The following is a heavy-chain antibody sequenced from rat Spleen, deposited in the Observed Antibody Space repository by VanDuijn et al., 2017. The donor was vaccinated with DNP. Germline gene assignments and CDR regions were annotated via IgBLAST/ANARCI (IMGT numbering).Heavy chain of an antibody. Sequence: QVQLKESGPGLVQPSQTLSVTCTVSGFSLTTHGIHWVRQAPGKGLEWMGIIWGDGSTNYNSALKSRLSISRDTSKGQVFLVMNSLQADDTAVYFCAEMTTGMGYWGQGVMVTVAS. CDR1: GFSLTTHG. CDR3: AEMTTGMGY. J-gene: IGHJ2*01. CDR2: IWGDGST. V-gene: IGHV2-77*01. D-gene: IGHD1-11*01.